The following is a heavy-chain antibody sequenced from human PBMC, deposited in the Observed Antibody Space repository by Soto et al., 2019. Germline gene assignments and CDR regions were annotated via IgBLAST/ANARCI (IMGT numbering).Heavy chain of an antibody. D-gene: IGHD6-19*01. Sequence: QVQLVESGGGVVQPGRSLRLSCAASGFTFSSYAMHWVRQAPGKGLEWVAVISYDGGNKYYADSVKGRFTISRDNSKNTLYLQMNSLRAENTAVYYCARAGPPSYSRGCFDYWGQGTLVTVSS. CDR3: ARAGPPSYSRGCFDY. V-gene: IGHV3-30-3*01. CDR2: ISYDGGNK. J-gene: IGHJ4*02. CDR1: GFTFSSYA.